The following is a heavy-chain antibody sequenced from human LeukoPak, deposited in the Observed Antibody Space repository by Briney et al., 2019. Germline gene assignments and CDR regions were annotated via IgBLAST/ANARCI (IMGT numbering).Heavy chain of an antibody. D-gene: IGHD2-2*01. CDR3: AKEGAPGASYFDY. V-gene: IGHV3-23*01. CDR2: ITTGGNR. CDR1: GFTFSSYS. J-gene: IGHJ4*02. Sequence: GGSLRLSCAASGFTFSSYSMNWVRQAPGKGLEWVSGITTGGNRYYADSVKGRFTISRDNSKNTLFLQMNSLRAEDAAVFYCAKEGAPGASYFDYWGQGALVTVSS.